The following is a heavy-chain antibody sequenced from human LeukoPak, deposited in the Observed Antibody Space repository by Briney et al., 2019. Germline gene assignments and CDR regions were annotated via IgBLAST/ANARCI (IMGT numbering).Heavy chain of an antibody. V-gene: IGHV3-23*01. CDR1: GFTFSSYA. Sequence: GGSLRLSCAASGFTFSSYAMSWVRQAPGKGLEWVSAISGSGGSTYYADSVEGRFTISRDNAKKTLYLQMNSLRAEDTAMYYCAGLDFGQDYWGQGTLVTVSS. D-gene: IGHD3/OR15-3a*01. CDR2: ISGSGGST. CDR3: AGLDFGQDY. J-gene: IGHJ4*02.